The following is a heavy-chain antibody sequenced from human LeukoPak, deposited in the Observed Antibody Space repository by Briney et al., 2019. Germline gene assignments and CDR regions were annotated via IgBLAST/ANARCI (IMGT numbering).Heavy chain of an antibody. J-gene: IGHJ4*02. CDR2: ISGSGGST. CDR1: GFTFSSYA. Sequence: SGGSLRLSCAASGFTFSSYAMSWVRQAPGKGLEWVSAISGSGGSTYYADSVKGRFTISRDNSKSTLYLQMNSLRAEDTAVYYCAKDRDSSGYYYDWGQGTLVTVSS. CDR3: AKDRDSSGYYYD. D-gene: IGHD3-22*01. V-gene: IGHV3-23*01.